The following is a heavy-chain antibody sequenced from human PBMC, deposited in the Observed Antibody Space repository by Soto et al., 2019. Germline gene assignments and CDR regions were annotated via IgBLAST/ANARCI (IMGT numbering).Heavy chain of an antibody. J-gene: IGHJ4*02. Sequence: PSETLSLTCAVYGGSFSGYFWSWIRQPPGKGLEWIGDINHSGTTNQSPSLKSRVTISVDTSKNQFSLKLKSLTAADTAVYYCARAIISTPAVQGDAPDNCYFDSWGLGTLVTVSS. V-gene: IGHV4-34*01. CDR3: ARAIISTPAVQGDAPDNCYFDS. CDR1: GGSFSGYF. CDR2: INHSGTT. D-gene: IGHD1-1*01.